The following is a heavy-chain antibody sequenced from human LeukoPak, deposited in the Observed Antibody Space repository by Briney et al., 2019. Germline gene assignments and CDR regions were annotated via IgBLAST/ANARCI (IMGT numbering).Heavy chain of an antibody. CDR1: GFTLSTYW. CDR3: ARDFYGDPFDC. CDR2: INSDGSAT. D-gene: IGHD4-17*01. V-gene: IGHV3-74*01. Sequence: GGSLRLSCVASGFTLSTYWMHWVRQAPGKGLVWVSRINSDGSATSDADSVMVRFTISRDSAKNTLYLQMNSLRAEDTAVYYCARDFYGDPFDCWGQGTLVTVSS. J-gene: IGHJ4*02.